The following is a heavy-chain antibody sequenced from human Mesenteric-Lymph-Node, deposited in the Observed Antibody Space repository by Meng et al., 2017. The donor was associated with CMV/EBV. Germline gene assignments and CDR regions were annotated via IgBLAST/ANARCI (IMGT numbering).Heavy chain of an antibody. J-gene: IGHJ6*02. V-gene: IGHV1-18*01. Sequence: SVNVSCKASGYTFSSYGISWVRQAPGQGLEWMGWISAYNGNRNYAQKLQGRVTMTTDTSTSTAYMELRSLRSDDTAVYYCARERSSHGMDVWGQGTTVTVSS. D-gene: IGHD2-2*01. CDR3: ARERSSHGMDV. CDR1: GYTFSSYG. CDR2: ISAYNGNR.